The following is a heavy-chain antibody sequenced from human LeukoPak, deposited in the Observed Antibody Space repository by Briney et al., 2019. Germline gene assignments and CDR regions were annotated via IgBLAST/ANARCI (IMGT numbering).Heavy chain of an antibody. Sequence: PSETLSLTCTVSGGSFHTYYWNWIRQPAGKPLEWIGRVYASGSTDSNSSLKSRVTMSVDTSKNQFSLKLSSVTAADTAVYYCARGWGVRFYYFDYWGQGTLVTVSS. V-gene: IGHV4-4*07. CDR2: VYASGST. D-gene: IGHD2-8*01. CDR3: ARGWGVRFYYFDY. CDR1: GGSFHTYY. J-gene: IGHJ4*02.